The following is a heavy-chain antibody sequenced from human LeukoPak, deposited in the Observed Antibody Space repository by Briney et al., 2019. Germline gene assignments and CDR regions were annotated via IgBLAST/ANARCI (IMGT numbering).Heavy chain of an antibody. V-gene: IGHV3-7*01. CDR2: IKQDGTET. CDR1: GFTLSSYW. D-gene: IGHD5-24*01. CDR3: ARNTDRDAYMAS. Sequence: SGGSLRLSREVTGFTLSSYWMSWVRQAPGKGLEWVANIKQDGTETHYGDSVKGRFTISRDNAKNSLYLQLNSLRGEDTAVYYCARNTDRDAYMASWGQGTLVTVSS. J-gene: IGHJ5*02.